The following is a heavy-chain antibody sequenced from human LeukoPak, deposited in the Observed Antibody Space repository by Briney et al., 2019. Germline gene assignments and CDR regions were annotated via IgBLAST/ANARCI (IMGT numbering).Heavy chain of an antibody. CDR1: GFTFTKCA. V-gene: IGHV3-23*01. Sequence: GGSLRLSRAASGFTFTKCAMSWVRQAPGKGLEWVSGISAGGGSTYYADSVKGRFTISRDNSKNTLYLQTNSLRAEDTAVYYCAKGRAVGDYFFDYWGQGTLVTVSS. D-gene: IGHD1-26*01. J-gene: IGHJ4*02. CDR2: ISAGGGST. CDR3: AKGRAVGDYFFDY.